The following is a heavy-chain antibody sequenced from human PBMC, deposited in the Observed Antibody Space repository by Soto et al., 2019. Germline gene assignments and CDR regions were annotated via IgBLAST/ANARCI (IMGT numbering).Heavy chain of an antibody. CDR3: ARGWAYDSSGYYSGYFDY. Sequence: QVQLVQSGAEVKKPGASVKVSCNASGYTFTSYAMHWVRQAPGQGLEWMGWINAGNGNTNYSQKFQVSVTITRETSASTAYMEMSSLRSEDTAVYYCARGWAYDSSGYYSGYFDYWGQGSLVTVSS. D-gene: IGHD3-22*01. CDR2: INAGNGNT. J-gene: IGHJ4*02. CDR1: GYTFTSYA. V-gene: IGHV1-3*01.